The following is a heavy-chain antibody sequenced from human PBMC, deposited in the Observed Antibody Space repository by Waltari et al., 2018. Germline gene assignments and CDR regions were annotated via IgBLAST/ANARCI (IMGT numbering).Heavy chain of an antibody. CDR3: CRRLAAAGIDSV. Sequence: QVQLVESGGGVVQPGRSLRLACAAAGLTFISFAMHWVRQAPGKGLEWVAVISYDGSNKYYADSVKGRFTISRDNSQNALYLQMNSLRAEDTAVYYCCRRLAAAGIDSVWGQGTLVTVSS. D-gene: IGHD6-13*01. J-gene: IGHJ4*02. V-gene: IGHV3-30-3*01. CDR1: GLTFISFA. CDR2: ISYDGSNK.